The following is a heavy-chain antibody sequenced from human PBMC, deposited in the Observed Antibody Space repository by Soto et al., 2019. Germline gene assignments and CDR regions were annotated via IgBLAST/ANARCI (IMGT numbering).Heavy chain of an antibody. CDR3: ARAAVAFDAFDL. Sequence: QLQQSGPGLVKPSQTLSLTCGISGDSVSSNSATWSWIRQSPSRGLEWLGRTYLRSKWYNEYAVSVKSRIAISPDTSKNHFYLHLSSVTPEDTAVYFCARAAVAFDAFDLWGQGTVVTVSS. J-gene: IGHJ3*01. D-gene: IGHD2-15*01. CDR1: GDSVSSNSAT. V-gene: IGHV6-1*01. CDR2: TYLRSKWYN.